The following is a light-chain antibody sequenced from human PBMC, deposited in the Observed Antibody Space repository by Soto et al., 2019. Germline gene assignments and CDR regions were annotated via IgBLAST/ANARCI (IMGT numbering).Light chain of an antibody. V-gene: IGKV1-13*02. CDR3: QQFNSYPFT. Sequence: AIQLTQSPSSLSASVADRVTITCRASQGISSALAWYQQKPGKPPKLLIYDASSLESGVPSRFSGSGSGTDFTLTISSLQPEDFATYYCQQFNSYPFTFGPGTKVDIK. J-gene: IGKJ3*01. CDR1: QGISSA. CDR2: DAS.